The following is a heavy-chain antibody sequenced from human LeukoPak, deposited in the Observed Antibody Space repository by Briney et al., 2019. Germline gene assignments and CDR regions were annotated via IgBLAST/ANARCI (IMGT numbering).Heavy chain of an antibody. CDR3: ARAREKGGYFDY. CDR2: ISYDGSNK. Sequence: GGSLRLSCAASGFTFSSYAMHWVRQAPGKGLEWVAVISYDGSNKYYADSVKGRFTISRDNSKNTLYLQMNSLRAEDTAVYYCARAREKGGYFDYWGQGTLVTVSS. J-gene: IGHJ4*02. D-gene: IGHD1-26*01. V-gene: IGHV3-30*04. CDR1: GFTFSSYA.